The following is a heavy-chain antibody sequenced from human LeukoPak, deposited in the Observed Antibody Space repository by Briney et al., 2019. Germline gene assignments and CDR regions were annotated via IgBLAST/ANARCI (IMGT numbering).Heavy chain of an antibody. CDR3: AKEGITFGGVIAIYYFDY. CDR1: GYTLTDYY. D-gene: IGHD3-16*02. CDR2: INPNSGGT. Sequence: ASVKVSCKASGYTLTDYYMHWVRQAPGQGLEWMGRINPNSGGTNYAQKFQGRVTMTRDTSISTVYMELSRLRSEDTAVYYCAKEGITFGGVIAIYYFDYWGQGTLVTVSS. V-gene: IGHV1-2*06. J-gene: IGHJ4*02.